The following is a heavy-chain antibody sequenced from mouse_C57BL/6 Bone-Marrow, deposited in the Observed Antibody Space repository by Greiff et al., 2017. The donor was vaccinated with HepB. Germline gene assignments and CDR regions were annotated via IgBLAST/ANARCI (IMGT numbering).Heavy chain of an antibody. CDR1: GYTFTDYE. CDR3: AREGLYYGSSWWYFDV. J-gene: IGHJ1*03. Sequence: QVQLQQSGAELVRPGASVTLSCKASGYTFTDYEMHWVKQRPGQGLERIGEIDPSDSYTNYNQKVKGKSTLTVDKSSSTAYMQLSSLTSEDSAVYYCAREGLYYGSSWWYFDVWGTGTTVTVSS. D-gene: IGHD1-1*01. V-gene: IGHV1-69*01. CDR2: IDPSDSYT.